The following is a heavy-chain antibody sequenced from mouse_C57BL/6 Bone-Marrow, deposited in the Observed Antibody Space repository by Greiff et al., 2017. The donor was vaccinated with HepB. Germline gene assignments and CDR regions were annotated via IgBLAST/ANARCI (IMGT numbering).Heavy chain of an antibody. J-gene: IGHJ4*01. V-gene: IGHV1-81*01. CDR2: IYPRSGNT. D-gene: IGHD2-5*01. CDR1: GYTFTSYG. Sequence: QVQLQQSGAELARPGASVKLSCKASGYTFTSYGISWVKQRTGQGLEWIGEIYPRSGNTYYNEKFKGKATLTAAKSSSTAYMELRSLTSEDSAVYFCAFYYSNYYYAMDYWGQGTSVTVSS. CDR3: AFYYSNYYYAMDY.